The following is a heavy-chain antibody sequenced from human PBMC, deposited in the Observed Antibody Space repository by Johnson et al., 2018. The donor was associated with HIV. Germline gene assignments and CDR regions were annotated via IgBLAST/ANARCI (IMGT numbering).Heavy chain of an antibody. CDR1: GFTFSSYA. V-gene: IGHV3-30*14. CDR2: ISYDGSNK. Sequence: QVQLVESGGGLVKPGGSLRLSCAASGFTFSSYAMHCVRQAPGKGLEWVAVISYDGSNKYYADSVKGRFTISRDNSKNTLYLQMGSLRAEDMAVYYCARARTTVTILDAFDIWGQGTMVTVSS. D-gene: IGHD4-17*01. CDR3: ARARTTVTILDAFDI. J-gene: IGHJ3*02.